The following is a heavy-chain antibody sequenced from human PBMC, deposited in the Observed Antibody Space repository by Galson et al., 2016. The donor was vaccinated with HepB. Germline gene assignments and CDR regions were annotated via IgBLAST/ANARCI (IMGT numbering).Heavy chain of an antibody. J-gene: IGHJ6*04. Sequence: SLRLSCAASGFTFRNYGMTWVRQAPAKGLEVVSSISRSGDSTDYADSVKGRFTISRDNSKNTLSLQMNSLTADDTAIYYCVQGSTAPAVWGKGTTVTVSS. V-gene: IGHV3-23*01. D-gene: IGHD2-2*01. CDR2: ISRSGDST. CDR1: GFTFRNYG. CDR3: VQGSTAPAV.